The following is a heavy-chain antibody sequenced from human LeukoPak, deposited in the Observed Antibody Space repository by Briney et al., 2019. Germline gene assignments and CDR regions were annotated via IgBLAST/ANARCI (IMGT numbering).Heavy chain of an antibody. CDR2: INHSGST. J-gene: IGHJ4*02. V-gene: IGHV4-34*01. CDR3: ARAVVLATAIHFDH. Sequence: SETLSLTCAVYGGSFSGYYWSWIRQPPGRGLEWIGEINHSGSTNYNPSLKSRVTISVDTSKNQFSLKLSSVTAADTAVYYCARAVVLATAIHFDHWGQGTLVTVSS. CDR1: GGSFSGYY. D-gene: IGHD2-15*01.